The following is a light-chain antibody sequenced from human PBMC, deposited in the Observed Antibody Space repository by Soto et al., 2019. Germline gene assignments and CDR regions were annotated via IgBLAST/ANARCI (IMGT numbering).Light chain of an antibody. CDR2: AAS. CDR1: QGISSY. V-gene: IGKV1-8*01. J-gene: IGKJ1*01. CDR3: QQYYSYPWT. Sequence: AIRMTQSPSSFSASTGDRVTITCRASQGISSYLAWYQQKPGKAPKLLIYAASTLQSGVPSRFSGSGSGTDFTLTISCLQSEDGETYYCQQYYSYPWTFGQGTKVEIK.